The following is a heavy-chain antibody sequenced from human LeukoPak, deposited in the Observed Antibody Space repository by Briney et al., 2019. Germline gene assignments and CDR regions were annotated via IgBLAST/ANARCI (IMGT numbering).Heavy chain of an antibody. J-gene: IGHJ4*02. CDR1: GFTFSSYG. CDR2: IRYDGSNK. Sequence: GGSLRLSCAASGFTFSSYGMHWVRQAPGKGLEWVAFIRYDGSNKYYADSVKGRFTISRDNSKNTLYLQMNSLRAEDAAVYYCAKNPPRAAGGSEPDYWGQGTLVTVSS. D-gene: IGHD1-14*01. V-gene: IGHV3-30*02. CDR3: AKNPPRAAGGSEPDY.